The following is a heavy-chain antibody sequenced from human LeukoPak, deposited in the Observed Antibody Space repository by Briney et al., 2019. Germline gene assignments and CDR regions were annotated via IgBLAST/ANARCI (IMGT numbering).Heavy chain of an antibody. V-gene: IGHV1-2*02. CDR3: ARGTYYDSSAYSGVRLFDY. CDR2: INPNSGRT. Sequence: ASVKVSCKASGGTLSRFGISWVRQAPGQGLEWMGWINPNSGRTNYAQKFQGRVTMTGDTSISTAYMELTRLTSDDTAVYYCARGTYYDSSAYSGVRLFDYWGQGTLVTVSS. D-gene: IGHD3-22*01. CDR1: GGTLSRFG. J-gene: IGHJ4*02.